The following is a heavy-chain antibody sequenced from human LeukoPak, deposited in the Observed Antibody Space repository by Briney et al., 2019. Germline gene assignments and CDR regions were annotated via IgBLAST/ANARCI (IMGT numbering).Heavy chain of an antibody. V-gene: IGHV4-34*01. Sequence: KPSETLSLTCAVYGGSFSGYYWSWIRQPPGKGLEWIGEINHSGSTNYNPSLKSRVTISVDTSKNQFSLKLSSVTAADTAVYYCARGNYDSSGYYYVRGYGMDVWGQGTTVTVSS. CDR2: INHSGST. CDR3: ARGNYDSSGYYYVRGYGMDV. CDR1: GGSFSGYY. D-gene: IGHD3-22*01. J-gene: IGHJ6*02.